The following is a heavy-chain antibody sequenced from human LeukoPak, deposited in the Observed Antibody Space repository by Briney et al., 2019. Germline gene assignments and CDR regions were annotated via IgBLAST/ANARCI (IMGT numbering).Heavy chain of an antibody. D-gene: IGHD6-13*01. V-gene: IGHV6-1*01. Sequence: SQTLSLTCAISGDSVSSNSAAWNWIRQSPSRGLEWLGRTYYRSKWYNDYAVSVKSRITINPDTSKNQFSLQLNSVTPEDTAVYYCAREGAAAGSPVNLLDHGGQGTLVTVSS. CDR2: TYYRSKWYN. CDR1: GDSVSSNSAA. CDR3: AREGAAAGSPVNLLDH. J-gene: IGHJ4*02.